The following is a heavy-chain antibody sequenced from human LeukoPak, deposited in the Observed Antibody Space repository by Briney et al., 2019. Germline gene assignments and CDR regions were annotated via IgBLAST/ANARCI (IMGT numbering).Heavy chain of an antibody. Sequence: PGGSLRLSCAASGFTVSSNYMSWVRQAPGKGLEWVSVIYSGGSTYYADSVKGRFTISRDNSKNTLYLQMNSLRAEDTAVYYCARDTYYYDSSGHDAFDIWGQGTMVTVSS. D-gene: IGHD3-22*01. CDR1: GFTVSSNY. CDR2: IYSGGST. J-gene: IGHJ3*02. CDR3: ARDTYYYDSSGHDAFDI. V-gene: IGHV3-53*01.